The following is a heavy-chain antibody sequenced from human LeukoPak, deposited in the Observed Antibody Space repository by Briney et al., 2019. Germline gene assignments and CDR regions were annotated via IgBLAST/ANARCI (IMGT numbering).Heavy chain of an antibody. Sequence: ASVKVSCKASGYTFTSYGISWVRQAPGQGLEWMGWISAYNGNTNYAQKLQGRVTMTTDTSTSTAYMELRSLRSDDTAVYYCARGKFGVVTEENWFDPWGQGTLVTVSS. CDR1: GYTFTSYG. V-gene: IGHV1-18*01. J-gene: IGHJ5*02. CDR3: ARGKFGVVTEENWFDP. D-gene: IGHD3-3*01. CDR2: ISAYNGNT.